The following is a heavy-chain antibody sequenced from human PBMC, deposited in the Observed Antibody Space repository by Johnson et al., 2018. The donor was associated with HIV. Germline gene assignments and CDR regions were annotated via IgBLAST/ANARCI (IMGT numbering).Heavy chain of an antibody. Sequence: QVQLVESGGGVVQPGGSLRLSCVASGFTFSSYGMHWVRQAPGKGLEWVAFIRYDGSIQYYTDSVKGRFTISRDNSRYTLYLQMNSLRVEDTAVYYCAEGNHGIWGQGTMVTVSS. CDR1: GFTFSSYG. CDR3: AEGNHGI. CDR2: IRYDGSIQ. D-gene: IGHD2/OR15-2a*01. J-gene: IGHJ3*02. V-gene: IGHV3-30*02.